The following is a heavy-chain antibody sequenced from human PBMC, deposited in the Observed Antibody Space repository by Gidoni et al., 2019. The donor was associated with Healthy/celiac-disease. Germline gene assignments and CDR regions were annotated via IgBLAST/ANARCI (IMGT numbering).Heavy chain of an antibody. CDR2: INSDGSST. Sequence: EVQLVESGGGLVQPGGSLRLSCAASGFTFSSYWMHWVRQAPGKGLVWVSRINSDGSSTSYADSVKGRFTISRDSAKNTLYLQMNSLRAEDTAVYYCARVLAAAANAPDYWGQGTLVTVSS. J-gene: IGHJ4*02. D-gene: IGHD6-13*01. CDR3: ARVLAAAANAPDY. CDR1: GFTFSSYW. V-gene: IGHV3-74*01.